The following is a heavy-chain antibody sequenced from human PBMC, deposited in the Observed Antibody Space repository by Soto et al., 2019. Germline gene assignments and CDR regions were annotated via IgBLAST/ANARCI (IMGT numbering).Heavy chain of an antibody. CDR2: IYYSGTT. CDR3: ARVERSMIVVEE. CDR1: GGSFIGYY. D-gene: IGHD3-22*01. J-gene: IGHJ4*02. V-gene: IGHV4-31*11. Sequence: PSATLSLTCACYGGSFIGYYWSWILQHPGQGLEWIGYIYYSGTTYYNPSLKSRVTISLDTSNNQFSLRLNSVTAADTAVYYCARVERSMIVVEEWGKGSRVTVSS.